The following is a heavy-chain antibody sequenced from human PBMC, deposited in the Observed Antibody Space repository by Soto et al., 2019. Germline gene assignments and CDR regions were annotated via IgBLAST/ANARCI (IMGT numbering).Heavy chain of an antibody. CDR3: AHRRISWLHFVGGYDY. CDR1: GFSLNTGGEG. V-gene: IGHV2-5*02. Sequence: QITLKESGPTLVKPTQTLTLTCTFSGFSLNTGGEGVGWIRQPPGKALAWLALIYWDDNKRYSPSLKNRLTITKDTSKNHVVLTMTNMDPVDTATYYCAHRRISWLHFVGGYDYWGQGALVTVSS. D-gene: IGHD5-12*01. CDR2: IYWDDNK. J-gene: IGHJ4*02.